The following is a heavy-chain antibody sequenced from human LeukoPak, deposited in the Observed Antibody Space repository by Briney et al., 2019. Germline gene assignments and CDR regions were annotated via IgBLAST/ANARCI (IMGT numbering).Heavy chain of an antibody. Sequence: GGSLRLSCAASGFTFSSYVMHSVRQAPGKGLEWVAVISYDGSNKYYADSVKGRFTISRDNSKNPLYLQMNSLRAEDTAVYYCAKATWGEIDYWGQGTLVTVSS. V-gene: IGHV3-30*18. CDR2: ISYDGSNK. CDR3: AKATWGEIDY. D-gene: IGHD3-16*01. CDR1: GFTFSSYV. J-gene: IGHJ4*02.